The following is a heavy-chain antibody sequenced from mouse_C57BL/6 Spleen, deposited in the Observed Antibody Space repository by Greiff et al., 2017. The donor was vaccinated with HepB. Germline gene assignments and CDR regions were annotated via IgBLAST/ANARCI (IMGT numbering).Heavy chain of an antibody. CDR3: ARLFYDLGYFDY. CDR2: IYPSDSET. CDR1: GYTFTSYW. J-gene: IGHJ2*01. D-gene: IGHD2-3*01. Sequence: VQLQQPGAELVRPGSSVKLSCKASGYTFTSYWMDWVKQRPGQGLEWIGNIYPSDSETHYNQKFKDKATLTVDKSSSTAYMQLSSLTSEDSAVYYCARLFYDLGYFDYWGQGTTLTVSS. V-gene: IGHV1-61*01.